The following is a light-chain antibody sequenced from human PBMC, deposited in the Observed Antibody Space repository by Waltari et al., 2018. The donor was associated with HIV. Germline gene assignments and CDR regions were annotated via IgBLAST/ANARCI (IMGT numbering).Light chain of an antibody. J-gene: IGLJ3*02. CDR1: RLSIRLYYF. Sequence: QSSLTQPASLFCSPGLSITFSCTGSRLSIRLYYFFSVYKHLPNTAPQLIIYGVNRRPPGVTSRFSASKSGDVASLTISGLHTEDEADYYCTSHTLTRILLFGGGTRLTVL. V-gene: IGLV2-14*01. CDR2: GVN. CDR3: TSHTLTRILL.